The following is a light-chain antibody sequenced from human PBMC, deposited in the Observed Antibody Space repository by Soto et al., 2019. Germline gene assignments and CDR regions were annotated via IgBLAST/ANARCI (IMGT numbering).Light chain of an antibody. CDR2: RNT. J-gene: IGLJ2*01. CDR1: SSNIGSNT. Sequence: QSVLIQPPSASGTPGQRVTISCSGSSSNIGSNTVNWFQQVPGMAPRLLIYRNTQRPSGVPDRFSGSKSGISASLAISGLRSEDEADYFCATWDDRLSGVVFGGGTKLTVL. CDR3: ATWDDRLSGVV. V-gene: IGLV1-47*01.